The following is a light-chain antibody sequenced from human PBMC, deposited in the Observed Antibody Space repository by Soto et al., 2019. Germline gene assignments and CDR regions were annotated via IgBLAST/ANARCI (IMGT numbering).Light chain of an antibody. CDR3: SSYTSSSTLSTYV. CDR1: SSDVGVYNY. Sequence: QSVLTQPASVSGSPGQSITIACTGTSSDVGVYNYVSWYQHHPGKAPKLMIYDVSNRPSGVSNRFSGSKSGNTASLIISGFQAEDEDDYYCSSYTSSSTLSTYVFGTGTKVTVL. V-gene: IGLV2-14*03. CDR2: DVS. J-gene: IGLJ1*01.